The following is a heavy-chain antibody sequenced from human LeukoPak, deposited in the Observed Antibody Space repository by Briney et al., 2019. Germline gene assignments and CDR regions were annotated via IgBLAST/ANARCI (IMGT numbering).Heavy chain of an antibody. V-gene: IGHV3-30-3*01. CDR1: GFTFSSYA. Sequence: GGSLRLSCAASGFTFSSYAMHWVRQAPGKGLEWVAVISYDGNNKYYADSVKGRFTISRDNSKNTLYLQMNSLRAEDTAVYYCARVEADAGEGGTFDYWGQGTLVTVSS. CDR3: ARVEADAGEGGTFDY. D-gene: IGHD3-16*01. J-gene: IGHJ4*02. CDR2: ISYDGNNK.